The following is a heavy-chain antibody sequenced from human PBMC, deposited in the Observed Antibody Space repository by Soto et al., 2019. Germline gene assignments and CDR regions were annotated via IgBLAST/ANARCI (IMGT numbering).Heavy chain of an antibody. D-gene: IGHD2-2*01. J-gene: IGHJ2*01. CDR3: EVASTSRNWDFDL. V-gene: IGHV3-48*01. Sequence: EVQLVESGGGLVQPGGSLRLSCAASGFTFSSYSMNWVRRAPGKGLEWVSYISSSSSPIYYADPVKGRFTISRDNAKNSLYLEMNSLRVEDTAVYYCEVASTSRNWDFDLWGRGTLVTVSS. CDR2: ISSSSSPI. CDR1: GFTFSSYS.